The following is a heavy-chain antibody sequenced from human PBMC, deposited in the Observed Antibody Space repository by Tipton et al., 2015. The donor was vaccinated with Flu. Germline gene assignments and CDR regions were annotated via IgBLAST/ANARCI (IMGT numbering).Heavy chain of an antibody. CDR3: ARLSYYDVDLKNFYFDY. V-gene: IGHV4-59*04. CDR1: GGSINSYY. CDR2: LHYSGSTYYNPSPST. D-gene: IGHD3-10*02. J-gene: IGHJ4*02. Sequence: GLVKPSETLSLTCTVSGGSINSYYWSWIRQPPGKGLEWIGYLHYSGSTYYNPSPSTYYNPSLKSRVTISVDTSKSQFSLMLRSVTAADTAVYYCARLSYYDVDLKNFYFDYWGQGALVTVSS.